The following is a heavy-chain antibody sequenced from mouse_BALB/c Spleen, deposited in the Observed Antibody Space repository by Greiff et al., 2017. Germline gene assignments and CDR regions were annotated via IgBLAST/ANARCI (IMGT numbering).Heavy chain of an antibody. CDR2: INPSTGYT. V-gene: IGHV1-7*01. J-gene: IGHJ3*01. CDR1: GYTFTSYW. D-gene: IGHD2-2*01. Sequence: QVQLQQSGAELAKPGASVKMSCKASGYTFTSYWMHWVKQRPGQGLEWIGYINPSTGYTEYNQKFKDKATLTADKSSSTAYMQLSSLTSEDSAVYYCARWGEIYYGYDAAWFAYWGQGTLVTVSA. CDR3: ARWGEIYYGYDAAWFAY.